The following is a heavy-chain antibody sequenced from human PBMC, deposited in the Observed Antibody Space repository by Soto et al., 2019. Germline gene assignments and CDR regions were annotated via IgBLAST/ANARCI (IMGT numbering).Heavy chain of an antibody. Sequence: GASVKVSCKASGGTFSSYAISWVRQAPGQGLEWMGGIIPIFGTANYAQKFQGRVTITADESTSTAYMELSSLRSEDTAVYYCARAVYRYYYGSGSSNYYYGMDVWGQGTTVTVSS. J-gene: IGHJ6*02. CDR3: ARAVYRYYYGSGSSNYYYGMDV. V-gene: IGHV1-69*13. D-gene: IGHD3-10*01. CDR1: GGTFSSYA. CDR2: IIPIFGTA.